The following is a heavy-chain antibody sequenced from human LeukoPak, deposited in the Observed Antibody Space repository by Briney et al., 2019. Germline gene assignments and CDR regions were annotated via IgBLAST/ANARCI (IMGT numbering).Heavy chain of an antibody. D-gene: IGHD6-19*01. CDR2: ISGSGGNT. CDR1: GFTFSSYS. J-gene: IGHJ4*02. CDR3: AKSRTGWYVFDY. V-gene: IGHV3-23*01. Sequence: GGSLRLSCAASGFTFSSYSMNWVRQAPGKGLEWVSLISGSGGNTNYADSVKGRFTISRDDSKNTLYLQMNSLRAEDTAVYYCAKSRTGWYVFDYWGQGTLVTASA.